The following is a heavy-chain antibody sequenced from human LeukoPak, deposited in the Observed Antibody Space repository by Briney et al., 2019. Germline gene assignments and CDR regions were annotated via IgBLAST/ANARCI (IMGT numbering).Heavy chain of an antibody. D-gene: IGHD2-15*01. CDR2: IYYSGST. CDR1: GGSISSYY. Sequence: SETLSLTCTVSGGSISSYYWSWIRQPPGKGLDWIGSIYYSGSTYYNPSLKSRVTISVDTSKNQFSLKLSSVTAADTAVYYCARQSGYCSGGSCYSYFDYWGQGTLVTVSS. J-gene: IGHJ4*02. V-gene: IGHV4-59*05. CDR3: ARQSGYCSGGSCYSYFDY.